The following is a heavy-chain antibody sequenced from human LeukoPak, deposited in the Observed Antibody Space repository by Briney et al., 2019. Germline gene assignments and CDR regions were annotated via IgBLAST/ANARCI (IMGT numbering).Heavy chain of an antibody. J-gene: IGHJ4*02. CDR3: ARGPKLYYFDSSGYVFDY. D-gene: IGHD3-22*01. Sequence: ASVKVSCKASGYTFTSYDINWVRQATGQGLEWMGWMNPNSGNTGYAQKFQGRVTMTRNTSISTAYMELSSLRSEDTAVYYCARGPKLYYFDSSGYVFDYWGQGTLVTVSS. V-gene: IGHV1-8*01. CDR1: GYTFTSYD. CDR2: MNPNSGNT.